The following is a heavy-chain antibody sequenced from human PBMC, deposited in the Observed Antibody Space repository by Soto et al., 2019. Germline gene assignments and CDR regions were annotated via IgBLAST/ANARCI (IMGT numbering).Heavy chain of an antibody. Sequence: QVQLVQSGAEVKRPGASVKVSCKASGYTFTTYYMHWVRQAPGQGLEWLGIINPNGGSRTYAQKFQGRVTMTRDTSTSTVYLELSSLRSEDTAVYYCARAGYCSGGTCFHGNCDYWGQGTRVTVSA. J-gene: IGHJ4*02. CDR3: ARAGYCSGGTCFHGNCDY. D-gene: IGHD2-15*01. CDR1: GYTFTTYY. V-gene: IGHV1-46*01. CDR2: INPNGGSR.